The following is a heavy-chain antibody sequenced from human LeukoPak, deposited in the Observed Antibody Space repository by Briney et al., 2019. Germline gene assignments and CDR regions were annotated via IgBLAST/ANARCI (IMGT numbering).Heavy chain of an antibody. D-gene: IGHD6-19*01. CDR2: IYSSGNT. CDR1: GFTVSNNY. V-gene: IGHV3-53*01. CDR3: ARGVTNIAVGDY. J-gene: IGHJ4*02. Sequence: GGSLRLSCAASGFTVSNNYMNWVRQAPGKGLEWVSIIYSSGNTYYTDSVEGRFTISRDNSKNMLYLQMNSLRAEDTAVYYCARGVTNIAVGDYWGQGTLVTVSS.